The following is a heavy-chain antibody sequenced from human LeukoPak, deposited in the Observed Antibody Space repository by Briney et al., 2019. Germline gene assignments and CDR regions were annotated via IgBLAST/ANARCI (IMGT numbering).Heavy chain of an antibody. CDR3: ARTLDYGGNTGFDY. V-gene: IGHV2-70*04. J-gene: IGHJ4*02. Sequence: SGPALVKPXQTLTLTCTFSGFSLSTSGMRVSWIRQPPGKALEWLACIDWDDDKFYSTSLKTRLTISKDTSKNQVVLTMTNMDPVDTATYYCARTLDYGGNTGFDYWGQGTLVTVSS. CDR1: GFSLSTSGMR. CDR2: IDWDDDK. D-gene: IGHD4-23*01.